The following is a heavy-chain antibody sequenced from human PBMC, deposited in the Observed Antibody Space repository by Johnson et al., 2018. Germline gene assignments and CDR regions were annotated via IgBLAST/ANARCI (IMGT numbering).Heavy chain of an antibody. CDR2: VRSKTDGGTT. CDR1: GFTFSNAW. D-gene: IGHD3-22*01. V-gene: IGHV3-15*07. CDR3: ARDKAPYYFDWYFQF. J-gene: IGHJ1*01. Sequence: VKLGQSGGGLVKPGGSIRLCCAASGFTFSNAWMNRVRQAPGQGLEWVGRVRSKTDGGTTDYHAPVKGRFRISGDDSKNTLGLQRNSLRPEDTAVYYWARDKAPYYFDWYFQFWGQGTLVTVSS.